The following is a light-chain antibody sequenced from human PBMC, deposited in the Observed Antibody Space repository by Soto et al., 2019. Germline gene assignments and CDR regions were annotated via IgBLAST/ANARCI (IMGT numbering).Light chain of an antibody. CDR1: QSVTGTN. CDR2: DAV. J-gene: IGKJ1*01. CDR3: QQYVSSPPT. V-gene: IGKV3-20*01. Sequence: IVLTQSPVTLSLSPGEGATLSCRASQSVTGTNLAWYQQRAGQAPRLLIYDAVRRATGIPDRFSGSGSGTDFTLTINRLEPEDFAVYYCQQYVSSPPTFGQGTKVDIK.